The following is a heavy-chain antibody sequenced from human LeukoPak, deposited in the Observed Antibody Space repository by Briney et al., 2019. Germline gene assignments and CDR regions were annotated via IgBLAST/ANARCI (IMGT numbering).Heavy chain of an antibody. D-gene: IGHD2-2*01. CDR2: ISAYNGNT. CDR1: GYTFTSYG. J-gene: IGHJ5*02. Sequence: ASVTESFKASGYTFTSYGISWVRQAPGQGLEWMGWISAYNGNTNYAQKLQGRVTMTTDTSTSTAYMELRSLRSDDTAVYYCARDNPLMGVVVPPNFFAFDPWGQGTLVTVSS. CDR3: ARDNPLMGVVVPPNFFAFDP. V-gene: IGHV1-18*01.